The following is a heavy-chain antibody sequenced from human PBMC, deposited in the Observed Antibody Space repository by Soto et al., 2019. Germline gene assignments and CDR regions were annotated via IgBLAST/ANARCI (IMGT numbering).Heavy chain of an antibody. Sequence: PGGSLRLSCAPAGFDFEDYAMHWVRQVPGKGLEWVSLTNSDGTDSYYMDSVKGRFTISRDNAKSTLYLQMDRLRPEDTALYFCAKSLYYYDSSPLDHWGQGTLVTVSS. CDR1: GFDFEDYA. J-gene: IGHJ4*02. CDR2: TNSDGTDS. D-gene: IGHD3-22*01. V-gene: IGHV3-43D*04. CDR3: AKSLYYYDSSPLDH.